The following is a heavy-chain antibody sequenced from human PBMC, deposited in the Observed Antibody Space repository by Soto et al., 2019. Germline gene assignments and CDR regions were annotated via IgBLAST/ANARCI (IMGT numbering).Heavy chain of an antibody. CDR2: INPSGGST. Sequence: ASVKVSCKASGYTFTSYYMHWVRQAPGQGLEWMGIINPSGGSTSYAQKFQGRVTMTRGTSTSTVYMELSSLRSEDTAVYYCASEYGSGNNWFDPWGQGTLVTVSS. J-gene: IGHJ5*02. CDR3: ASEYGSGNNWFDP. V-gene: IGHV1-46*01. D-gene: IGHD3-10*01. CDR1: GYTFTSYY.